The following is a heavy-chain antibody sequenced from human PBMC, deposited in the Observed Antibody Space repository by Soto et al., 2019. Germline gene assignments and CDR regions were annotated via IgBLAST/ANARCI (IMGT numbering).Heavy chain of an antibody. Sequence: ASVKVSCKASGYTFTSYAMHWVRQAPGQRLEWMGWINAGNSNTKYSQKFQGRVTITRDTSASTAYMELSSLRSEDTAVYYCARDTYYYGSGSYYNMGFDPWGQGTLVTVSS. D-gene: IGHD3-10*01. CDR3: ARDTYYYGSGSYYNMGFDP. J-gene: IGHJ5*02. V-gene: IGHV1-3*01. CDR1: GYTFTSYA. CDR2: INAGNSNT.